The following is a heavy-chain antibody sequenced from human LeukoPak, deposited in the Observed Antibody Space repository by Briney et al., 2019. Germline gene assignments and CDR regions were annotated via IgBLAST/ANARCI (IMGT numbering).Heavy chain of an antibody. CDR2: IRTNTGSP. D-gene: IGHD2-15*01. CDR1: GYPFSAHF. CDR3: AKDLDSAAFDI. V-gene: IGHV7-4-1*02. J-gene: IGHJ3*02. Sequence: ASVKVSCKASGYPFSAHFLNWVRQAPGQGLEYMGWIRTNTGSPTYAQGFTGRFVFSLDTSVNTAYLQISSLKAEDTAVYYCAKDLDSAAFDIWGQGTMVTVSS.